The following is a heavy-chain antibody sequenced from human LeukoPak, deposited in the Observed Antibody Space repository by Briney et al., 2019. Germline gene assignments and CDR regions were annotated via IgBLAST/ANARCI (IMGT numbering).Heavy chain of an antibody. V-gene: IGHV3-30*02. Sequence: GGSLRLSCAASGFTFSTYGMHWVRQSPGRGLEWVAFIQNDEIDIFYADSVKGRFTVSRDNSRNTLYLQMNSLRPEDTAVYYWAKERKLLPFYCWGQGTLVTVSS. CDR3: AKERKLLPFYC. D-gene: IGHD4-23*01. J-gene: IGHJ4*02. CDR1: GFTFSTYG. CDR2: IQNDEIDI.